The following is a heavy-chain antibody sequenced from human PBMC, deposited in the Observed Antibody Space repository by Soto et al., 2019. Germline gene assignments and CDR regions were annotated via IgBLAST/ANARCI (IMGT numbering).Heavy chain of an antibody. CDR2: IVVGSGNT. V-gene: IGHV1-58*02. J-gene: IGHJ4*02. D-gene: IGHD1-1*01. CDR3: AADLRIKGAQLDY. CDR1: GFTFTSSA. Sequence: SVKVSCKASGFTFTSSAMQWVRQARGQRLEWIGWIVVGSGNTNYAQKFQERVTITRDMSTSTAYMELSSLRSEDTAVYYCAADLRIKGAQLDYWGQGTLVTVSS.